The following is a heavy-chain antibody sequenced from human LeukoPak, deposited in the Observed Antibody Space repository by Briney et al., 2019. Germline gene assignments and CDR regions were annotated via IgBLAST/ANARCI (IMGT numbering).Heavy chain of an antibody. Sequence: GGSLRLSCAAYGFTFSDYYMSWIRQAPGKGVEWVSYISSSGSTIYYADSVKGRFTISRDNAKNSLYLQMNSLRAEDTAVYYCARDPTYYDYVWGSFDIWGQGTMVTVSS. V-gene: IGHV3-11*01. CDR1: GFTFSDYY. CDR3: ARDPTYYDYVWGSFDI. J-gene: IGHJ3*02. D-gene: IGHD3-16*01. CDR2: ISSSGSTI.